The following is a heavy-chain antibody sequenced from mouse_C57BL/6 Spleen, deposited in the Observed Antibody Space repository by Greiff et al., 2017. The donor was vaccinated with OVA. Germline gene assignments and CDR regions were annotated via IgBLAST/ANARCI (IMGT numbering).Heavy chain of an antibody. V-gene: IGHV1-82*01. J-gene: IGHJ1*03. D-gene: IGHD1-1*01. CDR2: IYPGDGDT. CDR1: GYAFSSSW. Sequence: VQLQQSGPELVKPGASVKISCTASGYAFSSSWMNWVKQRPGKGLEWIGRIYPGDGDTNYNGKFKGKATLTADKSSSTAYMQLSSLTSENSAVYFCARNYGSSYCYFDVWGTGTTVTVSS. CDR3: ARNYGSSYCYFDV.